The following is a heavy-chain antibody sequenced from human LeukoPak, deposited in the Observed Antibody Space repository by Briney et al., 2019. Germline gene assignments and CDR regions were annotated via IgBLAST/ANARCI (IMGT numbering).Heavy chain of an antibody. Sequence: TGGSLRLSCAASGFTFSTYGMHWVRQAPGKELEWVAFIRYDGTNKDYADSLKGLFTISRDNSKNMVYLQMNSLRAEDTAVYYCAGAYEGQWLNDAFDIWGQGTMVTVSS. CDR3: AGAYEGQWLNDAFDI. J-gene: IGHJ3*02. CDR1: GFTFSTYG. D-gene: IGHD5-12*01. V-gene: IGHV3-30*02. CDR2: IRYDGTNK.